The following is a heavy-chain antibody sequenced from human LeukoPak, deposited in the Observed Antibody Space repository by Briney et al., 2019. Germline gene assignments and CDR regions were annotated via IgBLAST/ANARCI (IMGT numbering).Heavy chain of an antibody. CDR1: GFTFTSYS. J-gene: IGHJ6*02. CDR2: ISGGGGST. Sequence: GGSLRLSCAASGFTFTSYSMNWVRQAPGKGLEWVSTISGGGGSTYYADSVKGRFTISRDNSKNTLYLQVNSLRAEDTAMYYCARDIRHSSHDYYYGLDVWGQGAPVTVSS. D-gene: IGHD1-1*01. V-gene: IGHV3-23*01. CDR3: ARDIRHSSHDYYYGLDV.